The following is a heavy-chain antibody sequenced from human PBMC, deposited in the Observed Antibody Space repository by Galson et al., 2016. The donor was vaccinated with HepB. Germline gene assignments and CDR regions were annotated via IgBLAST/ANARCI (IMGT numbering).Heavy chain of an antibody. CDR3: TRDPQPVYYYHGMDV. Sequence: ETLSLTCRVSDFSIDSGYYWGWIRQPPGRGLEWIGSLYHSGSASYNPSLKSRVTISVDTYRKQFPLKVTSVTAADTAIYYCTRDPQPVYYYHGMDVWGQGTTVTVSS. J-gene: IGHJ6*02. V-gene: IGHV4-38-2*02. D-gene: IGHD6-13*01. CDR1: DFSIDSGYY. CDR2: LYHSGSA.